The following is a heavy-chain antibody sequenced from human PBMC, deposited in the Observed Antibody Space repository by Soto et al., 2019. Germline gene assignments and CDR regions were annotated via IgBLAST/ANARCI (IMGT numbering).Heavy chain of an antibody. Sequence: GGSLRLSCAASGFTFSSYWMSWVRQAPGKGLEWVANIKQDGSEKYYVDSVKGRFTISRDNAKNSLYLQMNSLRAEDTAVYYWARGPQLGMIPGGAFDSWGQGTMVTVSS. D-gene: IGHD3-16*01. J-gene: IGHJ3*02. CDR3: ARGPQLGMIPGGAFDS. CDR2: IKQDGSEK. V-gene: IGHV3-7*03. CDR1: GFTFSSYW.